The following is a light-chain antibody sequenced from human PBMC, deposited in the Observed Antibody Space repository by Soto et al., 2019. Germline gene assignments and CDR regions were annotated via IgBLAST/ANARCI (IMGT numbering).Light chain of an antibody. Sequence: DIQMTQSPSTLSASVGDRVTITCRASQSISSWSAWYQQKPGKAPKLLTYKASSLESGVPSRFSGSGSGTEFTLTISSLQPDDFATYYCQQYNSYWWTFGQGTKVEIK. CDR2: KAS. J-gene: IGKJ1*01. CDR1: QSISSW. CDR3: QQYNSYWWT. V-gene: IGKV1-5*03.